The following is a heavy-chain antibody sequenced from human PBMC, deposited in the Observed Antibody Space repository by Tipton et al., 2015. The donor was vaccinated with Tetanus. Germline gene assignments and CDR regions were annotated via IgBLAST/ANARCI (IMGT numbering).Heavy chain of an antibody. V-gene: IGHV1-2*02. J-gene: IGHJ4*02. CDR3: ARTSPTDY. Sequence: QLVQSGAEVKKPGAPVKVSCKASGYTFTGYYIHWVRQAPGQGLEWMGYINPSTGDTHYAQGFQGRVTLTSGTSISTAYMELVRLRSDDTAVYYCARTSPTDYWGQGTLVTVSS. CDR1: GYTFTGYY. CDR2: INPSTGDT.